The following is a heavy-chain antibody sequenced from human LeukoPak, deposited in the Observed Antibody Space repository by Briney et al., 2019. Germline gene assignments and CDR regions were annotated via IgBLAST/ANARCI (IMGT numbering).Heavy chain of an antibody. CDR1: GYTFASYT. Sequence: SVKVSCKTSGYTFASYTISWVRQAPGQGLEWMGWISAYNGNTNYAQNLQGRVTMTTDTSTSTAYMELRSLRSDDTAMYYCATNIAAAGSFDYWGQGTLVTVSS. V-gene: IGHV1-18*01. J-gene: IGHJ4*02. CDR3: ATNIAAAGSFDY. CDR2: ISAYNGNT. D-gene: IGHD6-13*01.